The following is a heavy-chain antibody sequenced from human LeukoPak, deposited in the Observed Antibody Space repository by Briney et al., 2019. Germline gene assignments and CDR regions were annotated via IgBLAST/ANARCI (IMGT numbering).Heavy chain of an antibody. CDR2: IYYSGST. CDR1: GGSVSSGTYY. V-gene: IGHV4-61*01. D-gene: IGHD6-13*01. J-gene: IGHJ4*02. CDR3: ARDPAAAGTRRFDY. Sequence: PSETLSLTCTVSGGSVSSGTYYWSWIRQPPGRGLEWIGYIYYSGSTNYNPSLKSRVTISVDTSKNQFSLKVSSVTAADTAVYYCARDPAAAGTRRFDYWGQGTLVTVSS.